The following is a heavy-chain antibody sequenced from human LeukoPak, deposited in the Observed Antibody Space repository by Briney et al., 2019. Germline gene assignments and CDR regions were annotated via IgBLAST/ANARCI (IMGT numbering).Heavy chain of an antibody. CDR2: ISSSGSTI. J-gene: IGHJ4*02. V-gene: IGHV3-48*03. Sequence: GGSLRLSCAASGFTFSSYEMNWVRQAPGKGLEWVSYISSSGSTIYYAGSVKGRFTISRDNSKNTMYLQMNNLREEDTAVYDCTRDPILGAPDYFDYWGQGTLVTVSS. CDR3: TRDPILGAPDYFDY. CDR1: GFTFSSYE. D-gene: IGHD1-26*01.